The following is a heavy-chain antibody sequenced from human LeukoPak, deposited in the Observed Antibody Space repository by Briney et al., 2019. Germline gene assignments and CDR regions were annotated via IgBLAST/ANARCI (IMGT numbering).Heavy chain of an antibody. V-gene: IGHV1-8*02. D-gene: IGHD6-13*01. Sequence: ASVKVSCKASGYTFTSYDINWVRQATGQGLEWMGWMNPNSGNTGYAQKFQGRVTMTEDTSTDTAYMELSSLRSEDTAVYYCATSYSSSWYNWFDPWGQGTLVTVSS. CDR2: MNPNSGNT. J-gene: IGHJ5*02. CDR3: ATSYSSSWYNWFDP. CDR1: GYTFTSYD.